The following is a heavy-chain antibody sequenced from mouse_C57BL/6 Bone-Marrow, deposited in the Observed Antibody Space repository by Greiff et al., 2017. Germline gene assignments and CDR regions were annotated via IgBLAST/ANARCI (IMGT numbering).Heavy chain of an antibody. V-gene: IGHV1-78*01. CDR3: ARYYYGSGGYFDY. CDR2: IYPRDGST. D-gene: IGHD1-1*01. Sequence: VKLVESDAELVKPGASVKISCKVSGYTFTDHTIHWMKQRPEQGLEWIGYIYPRDGSTKYNEKFKGKATLTADKSSSTAYMQLNSLTSEDSAVYFCARYYYGSGGYFDYWGQGTTLTVSS. CDR1: GYTFTDHT. J-gene: IGHJ2*01.